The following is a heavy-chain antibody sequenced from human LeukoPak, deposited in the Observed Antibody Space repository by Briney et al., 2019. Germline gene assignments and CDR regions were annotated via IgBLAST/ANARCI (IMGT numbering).Heavy chain of an antibody. V-gene: IGHV4-4*02. J-gene: IGHJ4*02. D-gene: IGHD6-13*01. CDR1: GGSISSSNW. CDR3: ARGGGSSSWYSGSGLRSLDY. Sequence: PSETLSLTCAVSGGSISSSNWWSWVRQPPGKGLEWIGEIYHSGSTNYNPSLKSRVTISVDKSKNQFSLKLSSVTAADTAVYYCARGGGSSSWYSGSGLRSLDYWGQGTLVTVSS. CDR2: IYHSGST.